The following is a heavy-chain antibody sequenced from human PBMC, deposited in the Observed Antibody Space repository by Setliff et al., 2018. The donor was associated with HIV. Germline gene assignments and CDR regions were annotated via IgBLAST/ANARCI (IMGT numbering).Heavy chain of an antibody. Sequence: SVKVSCKASGGTFSSYAISWVRQAPGQGLEWMGGIIPIFGTANYAQKFQGRVTITADESTSTAYMELSSLRSEDTAVYYCARDATEYSSSWFDPWGQGTLVTVSS. CDR3: ARDATEYSSSWFDP. V-gene: IGHV1-69*13. J-gene: IGHJ5*02. D-gene: IGHD6-6*01. CDR2: IIPIFGTA. CDR1: GGTFSSYA.